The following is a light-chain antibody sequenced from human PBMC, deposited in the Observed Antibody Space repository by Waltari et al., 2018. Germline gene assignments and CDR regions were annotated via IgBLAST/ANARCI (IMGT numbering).Light chain of an antibody. Sequence: DVVLTQSPLSLPVTLGQPASISCRSSQSPVSSAGNIYLNWFQQRPGQSPRRLIYKISSRDSGVPDRFSGSGSGTDFTLRISRVEAEDVGIYYCMQGTHWPYTFGQGTKLEIE. CDR3: MQGTHWPYT. CDR1: QSPVSSAGNIY. J-gene: IGKJ2*01. CDR2: KIS. V-gene: IGKV2-30*01.